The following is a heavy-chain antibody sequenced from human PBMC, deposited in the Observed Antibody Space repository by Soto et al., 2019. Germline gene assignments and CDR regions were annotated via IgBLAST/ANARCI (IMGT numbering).Heavy chain of an antibody. V-gene: IGHV4-59*01. CDR1: GGSISSYY. Sequence: SETLSLTCTVSGGSISSYYWSWIRQPPGKGLEWIGYIYYSGGTNYNPSLKSRVTISVDTSKNQFSLKLSSVTAADTAVYYCARDGVEQLVFDYWGQGTLVTVSS. CDR2: IYYSGGT. D-gene: IGHD6-13*01. J-gene: IGHJ4*02. CDR3: ARDGVEQLVFDY.